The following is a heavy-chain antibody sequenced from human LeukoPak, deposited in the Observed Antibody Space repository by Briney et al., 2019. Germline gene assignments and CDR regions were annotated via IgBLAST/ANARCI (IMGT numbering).Heavy chain of an antibody. D-gene: IGHD6-19*01. CDR1: GFTFSSYA. Sequence: GGSLRLSCAASGFTFSSYAMSWVRQAPGKGLEWVSAISGSGGSTYYADSVKGRFTISRDNSKNTLYLQMNSLRAEDTAVYYCAKEGRGEQWLVPLAFDIWGQGTMVTVSS. CDR3: AKEGRGEQWLVPLAFDI. V-gene: IGHV3-23*01. J-gene: IGHJ3*02. CDR2: ISGSGGST.